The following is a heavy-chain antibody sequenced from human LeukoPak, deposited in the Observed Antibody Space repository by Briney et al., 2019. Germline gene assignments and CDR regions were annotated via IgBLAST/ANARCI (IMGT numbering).Heavy chain of an antibody. CDR2: ISYDGSNK. Sequence: GSLRLSCAASGFTFSSYAMHWVRQAPGKGLEWVAVISYDGSNKYYADSVKGRFTISRDNSKNSLYLQMNSLRAEDTAMYYCARPPLGAAQLLFWGQGTMVTVSS. D-gene: IGHD2-2*01. J-gene: IGHJ4*01. CDR1: GFTFSSYA. CDR3: ARPPLGAAQLLF. V-gene: IGHV3-30*04.